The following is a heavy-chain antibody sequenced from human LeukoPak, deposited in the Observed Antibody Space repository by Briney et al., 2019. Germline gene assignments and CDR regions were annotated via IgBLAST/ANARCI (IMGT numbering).Heavy chain of an antibody. D-gene: IGHD6-25*01. J-gene: IGHJ4*02. CDR3: ARRYPAAIPYFDY. V-gene: IGHV4-39*07. Sequence: SETLSLTCTVSGGSVGIITHYWGWIRQSPGKGLEWIGSLFYTGSTYYNPSLKSRLTMSVDTSKNQFSLKLSSVTAADTAVYYCARRYPAAIPYFDYWGQGTLVTVSS. CDR1: GGSVGIITHY. CDR2: LFYTGST.